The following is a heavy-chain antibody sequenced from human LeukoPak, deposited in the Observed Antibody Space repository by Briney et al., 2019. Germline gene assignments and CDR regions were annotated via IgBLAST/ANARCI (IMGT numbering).Heavy chain of an antibody. CDR2: FDPEDGET. CDR3: ATANALWFGELSSAYYFDY. J-gene: IGHJ4*02. Sequence: ASVKVSCKVSGYTLTELSMHWVRQAPGKGLERMGGFDPEDGETIYAQKFQGRVTMTEDTSTDTAYMELSSLRSEDTAVYYCATANALWFGELSSAYYFDYWGQGTLVTVSS. D-gene: IGHD3-10*01. CDR1: GYTLTELS. V-gene: IGHV1-24*01.